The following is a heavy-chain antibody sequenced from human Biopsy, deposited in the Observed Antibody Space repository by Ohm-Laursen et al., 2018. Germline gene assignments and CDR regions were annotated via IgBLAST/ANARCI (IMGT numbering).Heavy chain of an antibody. CDR2: VYYSGST. J-gene: IGHJ4*02. D-gene: IGHD1-26*01. CDR3: ARQSLDDFGSGAHYYFDY. CDR1: GCSISSRNYY. Sequence: GTLSLTCSVSGCSISSRNYYWRWPRQPPGKGLQLIGNVYYSGSTFYNSSLESRATVSVDTSKNQFHLRLTSMSASDTASYYCARQSLDDFGSGAHYYFDYWGLGTLVTVSS. V-gene: IGHV4-39*01.